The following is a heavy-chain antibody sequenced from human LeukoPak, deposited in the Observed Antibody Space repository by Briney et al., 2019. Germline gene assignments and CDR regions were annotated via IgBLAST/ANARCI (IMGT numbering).Heavy chain of an antibody. CDR1: GFNFSSYW. J-gene: IGHJ5*02. D-gene: IGHD3-10*01. V-gene: IGHV3-74*01. Sequence: GGSLRLFCAASGFNFSSYWMHWVRQAPGKGLVWVSRINVDGRDITYADSVKGRLTISRDNAKNTLYLQMRSLRAEDTALYYCARALGGNSFDPWGQGTLVTISS. CDR3: ARALGGNSFDP. CDR2: INVDGRDI.